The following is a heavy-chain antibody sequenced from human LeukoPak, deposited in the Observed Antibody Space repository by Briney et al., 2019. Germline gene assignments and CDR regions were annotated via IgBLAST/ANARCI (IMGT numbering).Heavy chain of an antibody. V-gene: IGHV3-48*02. Sequence: AGGSLRLSCAASGFTFNSYNMNWVRHAPGKGLEWVSYITSSGSLTYSADSVKGRFIVSRDNAKNSLYLQLNSLRDEDTAVYYCARVYYDSSGYYYAVDIWGQGAMVTVSS. CDR1: GFTFNSYN. CDR3: ARVYYDSSGYYYAVDI. D-gene: IGHD3-22*01. CDR2: ITSSGSLT. J-gene: IGHJ3*02.